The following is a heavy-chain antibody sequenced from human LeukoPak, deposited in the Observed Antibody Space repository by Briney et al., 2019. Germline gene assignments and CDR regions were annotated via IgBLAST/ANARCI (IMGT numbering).Heavy chain of an antibody. CDR1: GGTFSSYA. Sequence: GSSVKVSCKASGGTFSSYAISWVRQAPGQGLEWMGRIIPILGIANYAQKFQGRVTITADKSTSTAYMELSSLRSEDTAVYYCARDPQSIAAAGTIVGYFDLWGRGTLVTVSS. D-gene: IGHD6-13*01. CDR3: ARDPQSIAAAGTIVGYFDL. J-gene: IGHJ2*01. V-gene: IGHV1-69*04. CDR2: IIPILGIA.